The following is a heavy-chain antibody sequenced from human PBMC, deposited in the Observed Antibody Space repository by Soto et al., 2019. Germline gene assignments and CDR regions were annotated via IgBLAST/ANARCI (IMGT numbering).Heavy chain of an antibody. D-gene: IGHD2-21*02. CDR2: IWYDGSNK. Sequence: QVQLVESGGGVVQHGRSLRLSCAASGFTFSSYGMHWVLQAPGKGLEWVAVIWYDGSNKYYADSVKGRFTISRDNSKNTLYLQMNSLRAEDTAVYYCARDRGDCNLDYWGQGTLVTVSS. CDR3: ARDRGDCNLDY. CDR1: GFTFSSYG. J-gene: IGHJ4*02. V-gene: IGHV3-33*01.